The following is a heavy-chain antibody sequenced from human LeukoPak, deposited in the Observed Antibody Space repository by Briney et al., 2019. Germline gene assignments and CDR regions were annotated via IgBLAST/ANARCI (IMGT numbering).Heavy chain of an antibody. CDR3: AKYNGHDADSTIYY. D-gene: IGHD5-12*01. V-gene: IGHV3-23*01. CDR1: GFTFSTYA. Sequence: GGSLRLSCAAPGFTFSTYAMGWVRQAPGKGLEWVSAIYGSGDITYYADSVKGRFTISRDNSMNTLSLQINSLRAEDSAVYYCAKYNGHDADSTIYYWGQGTLVTVSS. J-gene: IGHJ4*02. CDR2: IYGSGDIT.